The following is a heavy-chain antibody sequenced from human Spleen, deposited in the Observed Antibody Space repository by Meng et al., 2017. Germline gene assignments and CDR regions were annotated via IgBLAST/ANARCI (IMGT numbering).Heavy chain of an antibody. V-gene: IGHV2-70*01. D-gene: IGHD3-10*01. J-gene: IGHJ6*02. CDR1: GFLLSTSGMC. Sequence: SGDTLVKPTQTLTLTCTFPGFLLSTSGMCVSWIRQPPGKALEWLALLDWDDDKYYSTSLKTRLTISKDTSKNQVVLTMTNMDPVDTATYYCARIPGVKGVLPSSYYYGMDVWGQGTTVTVSS. CDR2: LDWDDDK. CDR3: ARIPGVKGVLPSSYYYGMDV.